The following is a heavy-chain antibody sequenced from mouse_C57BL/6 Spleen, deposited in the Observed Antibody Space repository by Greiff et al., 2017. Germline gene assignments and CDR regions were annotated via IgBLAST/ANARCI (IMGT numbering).Heavy chain of an antibody. V-gene: IGHV1-63*01. J-gene: IGHJ2*01. CDR3: SRSRGNHSLDY. Sequence: QVQLQPSGAELVRPGTSVKMSCKASGYTFTNYWIGWAKQRPGHGLEWIGDISPGGGYTNYNEKFKGKATLTADKSSITAYMQFSSLTSEDSAIYSWSRSRGNHSLDYWGQGTTLTVSS. CDR2: ISPGGGYT. D-gene: IGHD2-1*01. CDR1: GYTFTNYW.